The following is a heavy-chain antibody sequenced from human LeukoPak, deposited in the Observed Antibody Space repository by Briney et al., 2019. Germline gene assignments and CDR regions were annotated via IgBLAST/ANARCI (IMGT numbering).Heavy chain of an antibody. J-gene: IGHJ3*02. V-gene: IGHV3-15*01. CDR2: IKSKTDGGTT. CDR3: TTDYYGSGSDDAFDI. Sequence: PGGTLRLSCAASGFTFSSYGMSWVRQAPGKGLEWVGRIKSKTDGGTTDYAAPVKGRFTISRDDSKNTLYLQMNSLKTEDTAVYYCTTDYYGSGSDDAFDIWGQGTMVTVSS. D-gene: IGHD3-10*01. CDR1: GFTFSSYG.